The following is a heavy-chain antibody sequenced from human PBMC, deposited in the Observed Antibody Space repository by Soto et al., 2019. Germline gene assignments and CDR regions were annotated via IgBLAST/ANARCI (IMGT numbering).Heavy chain of an antibody. CDR2: ISYDGSNK. V-gene: IGHV3-30*18. CDR1: GFTFSSYG. D-gene: IGHD2-15*01. CDR3: AKAPAAY. J-gene: IGHJ4*02. Sequence: GGSLRLSCAASGFTFSSYGMHWVRQAPGKGLEWVAVISYDGSNKYYADSAKGRFTISRDNSKNTLYLQMNSLRAEDTAVYYCAKAPAAYWGQGTLVTVSS.